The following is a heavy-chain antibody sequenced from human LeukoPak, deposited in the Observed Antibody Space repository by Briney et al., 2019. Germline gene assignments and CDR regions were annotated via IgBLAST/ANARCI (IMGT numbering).Heavy chain of an antibody. J-gene: IGHJ4*01. Sequence: SETLSLTRAVYGDSFSGYYWSWIRQPPGKGLEWIAEINHRGTTHYNPSLKSRVNISADTSKNQFSLMLTSVTAADTAVYYCARHVDTAVVLYFDYWGHGALVAVSS. V-gene: IGHV4-34*01. CDR1: GDSFSGYY. D-gene: IGHD5-18*01. CDR2: INHRGTT. CDR3: ARHVDTAVVLYFDY.